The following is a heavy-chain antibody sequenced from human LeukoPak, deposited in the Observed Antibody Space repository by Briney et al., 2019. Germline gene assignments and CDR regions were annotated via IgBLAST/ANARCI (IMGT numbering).Heavy chain of an antibody. CDR1: GFTFSSYS. Sequence: PRGSLRLSCAASGFTFSSYSMNWVRQAPGKGLEWVSSISSSSSYIYYADSVKGRFTISRDNAKNSLYLQMNSLRAEDTAVYYCARGPLRGYSGYGFDYWGQGTLVTVSS. V-gene: IGHV3-21*01. J-gene: IGHJ4*02. CDR3: ARGPLRGYSGYGFDY. CDR2: ISSSSSYI. D-gene: IGHD5-12*01.